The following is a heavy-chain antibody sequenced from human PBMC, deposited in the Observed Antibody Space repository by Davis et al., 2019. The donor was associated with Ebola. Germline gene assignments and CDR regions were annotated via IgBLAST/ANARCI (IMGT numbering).Heavy chain of an antibody. CDR2: ISYDGDNN. CDR1: GFTFSSYT. V-gene: IGHV3-30*04. D-gene: IGHD4-17*01. Sequence: PGGSLRLSCAASGFTFSSYTLHWVRQAPGKGLEWVAVISYDGDNNYHADSVQGRFTISRDNSKNTLYLQMNSLRVEDTAIYYCARGAYGDYIVKAFDIWGQGTKVTVSS. J-gene: IGHJ3*02. CDR3: ARGAYGDYIVKAFDI.